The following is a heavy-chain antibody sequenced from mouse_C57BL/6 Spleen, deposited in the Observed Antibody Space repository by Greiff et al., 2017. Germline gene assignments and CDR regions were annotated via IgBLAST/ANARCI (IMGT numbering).Heavy chain of an antibody. Sequence: QVQLKQSGAELVRPGTSVKVSCKASGYAFTNYLIEWVKQRPGQGLEWIGVINPGSGGTNYNEKFKGKATLTVDKASSTAYMQLSSLTSEDSAVYFCARRGTAHWGQGTLVTVSA. J-gene: IGHJ3*01. D-gene: IGHD4-1*01. V-gene: IGHV1-54*01. CDR2: INPGSGGT. CDR3: ARRGTAH. CDR1: GYAFTNYL.